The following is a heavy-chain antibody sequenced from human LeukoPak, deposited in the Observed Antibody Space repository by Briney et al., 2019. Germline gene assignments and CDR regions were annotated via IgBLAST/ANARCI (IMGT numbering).Heavy chain of an antibody. CDR3: ARDYGSGSYYIRKNWFDP. V-gene: IGHV3-30-3*01. CDR1: GDSISSSG. J-gene: IGHJ5*02. Sequence: LSLTCTVSGDSISSSGYYWGWIRQAPGKGLEWVAVISYDGSNKYYADSVKGRFTISRDNSKNTLYLQMNSLRAEDTAVYYCARDYGSGSYYIRKNWFDPWGQGTLVTVSP. CDR2: ISYDGSNK. D-gene: IGHD3-10*01.